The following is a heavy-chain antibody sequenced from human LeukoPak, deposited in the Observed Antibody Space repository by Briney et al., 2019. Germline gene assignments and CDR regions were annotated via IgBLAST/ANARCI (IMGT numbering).Heavy chain of an antibody. CDR1: GFTFSSYA. J-gene: IGHJ6*02. CDR3: ARAQDCSGGSCAIWNLYYYYGMDV. Sequence: PGGSLRLSCAASGFTFSSYAMHWVRQAPGKGLEWVAVISYDGSNKYYADSVKGRFTISRDNSKNTLYLQMNSLRAEDTAVYYCARAQDCSGGSCAIWNLYYYYGMDVWGQGTTVTVSS. CDR2: ISYDGSNK. D-gene: IGHD2-15*01. V-gene: IGHV3-30-3*01.